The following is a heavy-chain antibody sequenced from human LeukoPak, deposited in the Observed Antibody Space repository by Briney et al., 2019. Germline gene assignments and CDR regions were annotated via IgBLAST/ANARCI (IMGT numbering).Heavy chain of an antibody. Sequence: PGGSLRLSCAASGFTFSSYSMNWVRQAPGKGLEWVSSISSSSSYIYYADSVKGRFTISRDNAKNSLYLQMNSLRAEDTAVYYCARVKSSGWGVGFDYWGQGTLVTVSS. CDR3: ARVKSSGWGVGFDY. CDR1: GFTFSSYS. CDR2: ISSSSSYI. D-gene: IGHD6-19*01. J-gene: IGHJ4*02. V-gene: IGHV3-21*01.